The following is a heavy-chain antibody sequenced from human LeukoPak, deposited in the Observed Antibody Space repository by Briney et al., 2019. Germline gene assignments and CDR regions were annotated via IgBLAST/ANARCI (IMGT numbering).Heavy chain of an antibody. CDR3: AQNRGFSLGDN. J-gene: IGHJ4*02. Sequence: SETLSLTCAVSGGSISSGGYSWSWIRQPPGKGLEWIGYIYYSGSTYYNPSLKSRVTISLDKSKNQFSLKLTSVTAADTAVYYCAQNRGFSLGDNWGQGTLVIVS. CDR1: GGSISSGGYS. D-gene: IGHD1-26*01. CDR2: IYYSGST. V-gene: IGHV4-30-4*07.